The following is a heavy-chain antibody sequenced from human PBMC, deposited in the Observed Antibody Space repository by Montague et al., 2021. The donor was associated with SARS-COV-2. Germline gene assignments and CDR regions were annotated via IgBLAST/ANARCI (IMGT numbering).Heavy chain of an antibody. D-gene: IGHD2-15*01. CDR1: GGSFSNYY. CDR2: VNQSGTT. Sequence: SETLSLTCAISGGSFSNYYWSWIRQPPGKGLEWIGEVNQSGTTIYNPAVKSGVTISEDTSKNQFYLRLNSVTAADTAVYYCAGGRGPVVAPGAGSAGRAFGIWGQGTMVTVSS. V-gene: IGHV4-34*01. CDR3: AGGRGPVVAPGAGSAGRAFGI. J-gene: IGHJ3*02.